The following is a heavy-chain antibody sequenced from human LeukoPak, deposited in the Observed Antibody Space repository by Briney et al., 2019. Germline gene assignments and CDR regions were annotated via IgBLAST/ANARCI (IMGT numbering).Heavy chain of an antibody. CDR2: IYYSGST. D-gene: IGHD1-26*01. Sequence: SGTLSLTCAVSGGSISSSNWWSWVRQPPGKGLEWIGYIYYSGSTNYNPSLKSRVTISVDTSKNQFSLKLSSVTAADTAVYYCARYSGSYVPFDYWGQGTLVTVSS. CDR3: ARYSGSYVPFDY. J-gene: IGHJ4*02. V-gene: IGHV4-4*02. CDR1: GGSISSSNW.